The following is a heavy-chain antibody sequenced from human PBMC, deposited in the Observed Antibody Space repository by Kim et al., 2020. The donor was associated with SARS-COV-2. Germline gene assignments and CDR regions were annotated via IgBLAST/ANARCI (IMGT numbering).Heavy chain of an antibody. V-gene: IGHV3-30*07. J-gene: IGHJ4*02. CDR3: ARSLRSGGSCDRNHEY. D-gene: IGHD2-15*01. Sequence: LKGRFTISRDNAKVTLYLQMNSVRAEDTAVYYCARSLRSGGSCDRNHEYWGQGALVTVSS.